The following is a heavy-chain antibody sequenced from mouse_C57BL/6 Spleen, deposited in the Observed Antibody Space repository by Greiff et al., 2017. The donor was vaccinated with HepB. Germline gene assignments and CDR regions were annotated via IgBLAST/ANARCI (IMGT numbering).Heavy chain of an antibody. Sequence: EVQLQQSGPELVKPGASVKISCKASGYTFTDYYMNWVKQSHGKSLEWIGDINPNNGGTSYNQKFKGKATLTVDKSSSTAYMELRSLTSEDSAVYYCARSGYYGSSLHFDYWGQGTTLTVSS. CDR3: ARSGYYGSSLHFDY. CDR2: INPNNGGT. CDR1: GYTFTDYY. J-gene: IGHJ2*01. D-gene: IGHD1-1*01. V-gene: IGHV1-26*01.